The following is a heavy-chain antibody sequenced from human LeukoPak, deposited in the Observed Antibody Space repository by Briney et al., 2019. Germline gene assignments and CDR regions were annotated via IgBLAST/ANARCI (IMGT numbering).Heavy chain of an antibody. Sequence: GASVKVSCKASGGTFSSYAISWVRQAPGQGLEWMGRIIPILGIANYAQKFQGRVTITADKSTSTAYMELSSLRSEDTAVYYCASPPDGSGSFDYWGQGTLVTVSP. CDR3: ASPPDGSGSFDY. J-gene: IGHJ4*02. CDR2: IIPILGIA. D-gene: IGHD3-10*01. V-gene: IGHV1-69*04. CDR1: GGTFSSYA.